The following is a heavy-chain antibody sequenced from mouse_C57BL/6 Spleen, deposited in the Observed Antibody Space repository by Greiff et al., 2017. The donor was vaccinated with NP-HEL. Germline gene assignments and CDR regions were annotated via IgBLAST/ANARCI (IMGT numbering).Heavy chain of an antibody. D-gene: IGHD1-1*01. CDR3: ASRDPYYGSSPYAMDY. Sequence: QVQLQQSGAELVRPGPSVKVSCKASGYAFTNYLIEWVKQRPGQGLEWIGVINPGSGGTNYNEKFKGKATLTADKSSSTAYMQLSSLTSEDSAVYFCASRDPYYGSSPYAMDYWGQGTSVTVSS. CDR1: GYAFTNYL. J-gene: IGHJ4*01. CDR2: INPGSGGT. V-gene: IGHV1-54*01.